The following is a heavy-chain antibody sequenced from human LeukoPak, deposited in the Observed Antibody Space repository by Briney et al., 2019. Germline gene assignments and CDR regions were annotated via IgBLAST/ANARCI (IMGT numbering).Heavy chain of an antibody. J-gene: IGHJ4*02. CDR3: ARWWYYDSSGYYYFDY. Sequence: GASVKVSCKASGYTFTGYYMHWVRQAPGQGLEWMGWINPNSGGTNYAQKFQGRVTMTRDTSISTAYMELSRLRSDDTAVYYCARWWYYDSSGYYYFDYWGQGTLVTVSS. CDR1: GYTFTGYY. V-gene: IGHV1-2*02. D-gene: IGHD3-22*01. CDR2: INPNSGGT.